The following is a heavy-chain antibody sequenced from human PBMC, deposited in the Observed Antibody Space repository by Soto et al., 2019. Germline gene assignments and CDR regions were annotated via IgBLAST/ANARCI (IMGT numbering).Heavy chain of an antibody. CDR1: GFTFSSYG. CDR2: IWYDGSNK. J-gene: IGHJ4*02. D-gene: IGHD3-3*01. Sequence: GGSLRLSCAVSGFTFSSYGMHWVRQAPGKGLEWVAVIWYDGSNKYYADSVKGRFTISRDNSKNTLYLQMNSLRAEDTAVYYCARSGITIFGVVIEEFDYWGQGTLVTVSS. CDR3: ARSGITIFGVVIEEFDY. V-gene: IGHV3-33*01.